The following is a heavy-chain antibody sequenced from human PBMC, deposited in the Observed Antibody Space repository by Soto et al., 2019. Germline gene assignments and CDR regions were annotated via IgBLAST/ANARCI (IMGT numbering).Heavy chain of an antibody. V-gene: IGHV4-39*01. J-gene: IGHJ5*02. CDR2: IYYSGST. CDR1: GGSISSSSYY. Sequence: SETLSLTCTVSGGSISSSSYYWGWIRQPPGKGLEWIGSIYYSGSTYYNPSLKSRVTISVDTSKNQFSLKLSSVTAADTAVYYCASKAGIAAGNWFDPWGQGTLVTVSS. D-gene: IGHD6-25*01. CDR3: ASKAGIAAGNWFDP.